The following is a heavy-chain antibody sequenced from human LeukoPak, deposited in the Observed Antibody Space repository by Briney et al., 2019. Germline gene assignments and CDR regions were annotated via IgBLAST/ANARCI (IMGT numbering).Heavy chain of an antibody. D-gene: IGHD3-10*01. Sequence: GGSLRLSCAASGFTFSSYGMHLVRQAPGKGLEWVAVISYDGSNKYYADSVKGRFTISRDNSKNTLYLQMNSLRAEDTAVYYCAKFSVGDSFDYWGQGTLVTVSS. CDR1: GFTFSSYG. V-gene: IGHV3-30*18. J-gene: IGHJ4*02. CDR2: ISYDGSNK. CDR3: AKFSVGDSFDY.